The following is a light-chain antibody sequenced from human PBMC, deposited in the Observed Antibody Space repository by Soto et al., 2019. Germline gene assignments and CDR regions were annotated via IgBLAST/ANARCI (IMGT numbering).Light chain of an antibody. V-gene: IGKV1-5*03. CDR1: QTISSW. CDR2: KAS. CDR3: QNYNSYSEE. Sequence: DIHLTQSPSFLSASVGDIVTITCRASQTISSWLAWYQQKPGKAPKLLIYKASTLKSGVPSRFSGSGSGTEFTLTISSLQPDDFATYYCQNYNSYSEEFGQGTKVDIK. J-gene: IGKJ1*01.